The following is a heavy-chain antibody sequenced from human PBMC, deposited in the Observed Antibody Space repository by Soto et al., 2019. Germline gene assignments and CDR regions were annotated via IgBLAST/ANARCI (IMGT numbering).Heavy chain of an antibody. CDR1: GGSISSGDYY. Sequence: QVQLQESGPGLVKPSQTLSLTCTVSGGSISSGDYYWSWIRQPPGKGLEWIGYIYYSGSTYYNPSLKSRVTISVDTSKNHFSLKLSSVIAADTAVYYCARVSWLSAVVSDYYYYGMDVWGQGTTVTVSS. J-gene: IGHJ6*02. V-gene: IGHV4-30-4*01. CDR3: ARVSWLSAVVSDYYYYGMDV. CDR2: IYYSGST. D-gene: IGHD3-10*01.